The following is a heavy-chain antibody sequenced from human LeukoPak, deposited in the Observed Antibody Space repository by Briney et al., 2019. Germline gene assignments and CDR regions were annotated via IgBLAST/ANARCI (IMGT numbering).Heavy chain of an antibody. Sequence: PSETLSLTCAVYGGSFSGYYWSWIRQPPGKGLEWIGEINHSGSTNYNPSLKSRVTISVDTSKNQFSLKLSSVTAADTAVYYCASLPYCTNGVCYTGFGDYWGQGTLVTVSS. J-gene: IGHJ4*02. CDR3: ASLPYCTNGVCYTGFGDY. D-gene: IGHD2-8*01. CDR2: INHSGST. CDR1: GGSFSGYY. V-gene: IGHV4-34*01.